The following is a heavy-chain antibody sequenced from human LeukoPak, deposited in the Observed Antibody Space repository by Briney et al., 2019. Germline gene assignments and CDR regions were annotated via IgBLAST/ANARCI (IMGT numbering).Heavy chain of an antibody. CDR1: GGSFSSYY. J-gene: IGHJ6*02. D-gene: IGHD4-17*01. CDR3: ARDNYGDHPYYYYYGMDV. Sequence: SETLSLTCTVSGGSFSSYYWSWIGQPGGKGLEWIGRIYTSGSTNYNPSLKSRVTMSVDTSKNQFSLKLSSVTAADTAVYYCARDNYGDHPYYYYYGMDVWGQGATVTVSS. V-gene: IGHV4-4*07. CDR2: IYTSGST.